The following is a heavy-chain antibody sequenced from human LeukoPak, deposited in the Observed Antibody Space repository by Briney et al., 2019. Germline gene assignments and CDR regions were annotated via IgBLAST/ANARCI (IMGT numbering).Heavy chain of an antibody. V-gene: IGHV3-48*01. J-gene: IGHJ4*02. D-gene: IGHD3-22*01. CDR2: ISSSSNTI. Sequence: GGSLRLSCAASGFTFSGYSMNWVRQAPGKGLEWISYISSSSNTIYYADSVKGRFTISRDSAKNSLYLQMNGLRAEDTAVYYCARNYYDSSGYYPYYFDFWGQGTLVTVSS. CDR3: ARNYYDSSGYYPYYFDF. CDR1: GFTFSGYS.